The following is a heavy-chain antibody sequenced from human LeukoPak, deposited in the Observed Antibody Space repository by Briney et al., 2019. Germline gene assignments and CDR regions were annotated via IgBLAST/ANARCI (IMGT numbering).Heavy chain of an antibody. CDR2: FDPEDGET. CDR1: GYTLTELS. J-gene: IGHJ4*02. CDR3: ARFYGDYDY. D-gene: IGHD4-17*01. V-gene: IGHV1-24*01. Sequence: GASVKVSCKVSGYTLTELSMHWVRQAPGKGLEWMGGFDPEDGETIYAQKFQGRVTITADKSTSTAYMELSSLRSEDTAVYYCARFYGDYDYWGQGTLVTVSS.